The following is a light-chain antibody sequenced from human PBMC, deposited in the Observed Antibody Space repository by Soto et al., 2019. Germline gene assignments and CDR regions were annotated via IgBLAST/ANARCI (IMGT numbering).Light chain of an antibody. V-gene: IGLV2-14*01. CDR3: SSYTSSSTWV. CDR1: SSDVRGYNY. J-gene: IGLJ3*02. CDR2: EVS. Sequence: QSALTQPASVSGSPGQSITISCTGTSSDVRGYNYVSWYQQHPGKAPKLMIYEVSNRPSGVSNRFSGSKSGNTASLTISGLQAEDEADYYCSSYTSSSTWVFGGGTNVTVL.